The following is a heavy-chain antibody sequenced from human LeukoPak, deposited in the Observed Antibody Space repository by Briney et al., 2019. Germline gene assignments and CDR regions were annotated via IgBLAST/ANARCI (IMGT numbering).Heavy chain of an antibody. V-gene: IGHV3-43*02. CDR3: AKDGSSSSPFDY. D-gene: IGHD6-13*01. Sequence: GGSLRLSCAASGFTFGGYAMHWVRQAPGKGLEWVSLISGDGGSTYYADSVKGRFTISRDNSKNSLYLQTNSLRTEDTALYYCAKDGSSSSPFDYWGQGTLVTVSS. J-gene: IGHJ4*02. CDR1: GFTFGGYA. CDR2: ISGDGGST.